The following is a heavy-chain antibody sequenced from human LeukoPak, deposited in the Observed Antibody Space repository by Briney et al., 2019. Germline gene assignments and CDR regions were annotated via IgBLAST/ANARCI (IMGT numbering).Heavy chain of an antibody. CDR1: GASINSGGYY. J-gene: IGHJ3*02. Sequence: PSETLSLTCTVSGASINSGGYYWTWIRQLAGKGLEWIEYIYYSGNTYYNPSLKSRLTIFLDTSKIQFSLNLSSVTAADTAVYYCARGTSRNAFDIWGQGTMVTVSS. D-gene: IGHD2-8*01. CDR2: IYYSGNT. V-gene: IGHV4-31*03. CDR3: ARGTSRNAFDI.